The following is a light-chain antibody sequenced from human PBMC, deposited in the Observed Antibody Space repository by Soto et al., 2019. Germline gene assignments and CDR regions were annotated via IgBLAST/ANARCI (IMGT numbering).Light chain of an antibody. CDR2: DVS. J-gene: IGLJ2*01. CDR1: SSDVGGYNY. V-gene: IGLV2-14*01. CDR3: SSLTSSNTVI. Sequence: QSALTQPASVSGSPGQSITISCTGTSSDVGGYNYVSWYQQHPGKAPKLMIYDVSNRPSGVSNRFSGSKSGNTASLTISGRQAEDDADYYCSSLTSSNTVIFGGGTKLTVL.